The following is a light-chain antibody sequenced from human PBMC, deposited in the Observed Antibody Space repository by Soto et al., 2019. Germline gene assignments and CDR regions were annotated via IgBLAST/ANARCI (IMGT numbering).Light chain of an antibody. CDR1: ISDVGGYNY. V-gene: IGLV2-8*01. J-gene: IGLJ2*01. CDR3: GSYAGFNGSVA. Sequence: QSALTQPPSASGSPGQSVTISCTGTISDVGGYNYVSWYQQHPGKAPKLMIYEVSERPSGVPGRFSGSKSGNTASLTVSGLQAEDDADYYCGSYAGFNGSVAFGGGTQLTVL. CDR2: EVS.